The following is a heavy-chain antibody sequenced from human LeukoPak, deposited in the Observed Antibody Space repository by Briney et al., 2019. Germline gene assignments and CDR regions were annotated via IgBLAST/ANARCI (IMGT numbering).Heavy chain of an antibody. CDR2: IYSGGIT. D-gene: IGHD6-19*01. CDR3: ARRHSSGSN. CDR1: GFTVNTNY. J-gene: IGHJ4*02. Sequence: GGSLRLSCAASGFTVNTNYMTWVRQAPGKGLEWVAVIYSGGITYYADSVKGRFTISRDNSKNTLYLEMNNLRPEDTAIYFCARRHSSGSNWGQGTLVSVSS. V-gene: IGHV3-66*02.